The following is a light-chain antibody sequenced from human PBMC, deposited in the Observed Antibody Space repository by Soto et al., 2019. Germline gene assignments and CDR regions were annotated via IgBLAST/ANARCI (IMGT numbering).Light chain of an antibody. J-gene: IGKJ2*01. CDR3: QQHGSSPPYT. CDR1: QSVSSSY. V-gene: IGKV3-20*01. CDR2: GAS. Sequence: EIVLTQSPGTLSLSPGERATLSCRASQSVSSSYLAWYQHKPGQAPRLLIYGASSRATGIPDRFSGSGSGTDFTLTISRLEPEDFAFYYCQQHGSSPPYTFGQGTKLEIK.